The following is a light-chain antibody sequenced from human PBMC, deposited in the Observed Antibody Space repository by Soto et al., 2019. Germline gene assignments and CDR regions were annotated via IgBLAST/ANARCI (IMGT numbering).Light chain of an antibody. V-gene: IGLV2-14*03. Sequence: LAQPSSVSGSTGQSITISCTGTSSDVGASTYVSWYQQHPGKAPILIISDVSNRPSGVSNRFSGSKSGNTASLTISGLQAEDEANYYCCSYSSSSTRHVFGTGPKVTVV. CDR1: SSDVGASTY. J-gene: IGLJ1*01. CDR2: DVS. CDR3: CSYSSSSTRHV.